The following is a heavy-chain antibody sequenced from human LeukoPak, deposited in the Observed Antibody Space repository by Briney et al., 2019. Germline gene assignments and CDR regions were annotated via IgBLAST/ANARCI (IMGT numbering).Heavy chain of an antibody. V-gene: IGHV4-61*02. CDR1: GGSISSGSYY. CDR2: IYTSGST. CDR3: AGKDYYDSSGSPPFDY. J-gene: IGHJ4*02. Sequence: PSETLSLTCTVSGGSISSGSYYWSWIRQPAGKGLEWIGRIYTSGSTNYNPSLKSRVTISVDTSKNQFSLKLSSVTAADTAVYYCAGKDYYDSSGSPPFDYWGQGTLVTVSS. D-gene: IGHD3-22*01.